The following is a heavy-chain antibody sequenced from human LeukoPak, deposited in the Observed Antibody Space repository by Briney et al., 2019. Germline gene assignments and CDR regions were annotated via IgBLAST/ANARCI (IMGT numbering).Heavy chain of an antibody. Sequence: TGGSLRLSCAASGFTFSSYAMHWVRQAPGKGLEWVAVISHDGSNKYYADSVKGRFTISRDNSKNTLYLQMNSLRAEDTAVYYCARDQGYSYGPGTFDYWGQGTLVTVSS. J-gene: IGHJ4*02. V-gene: IGHV3-30-3*01. D-gene: IGHD5-18*01. CDR1: GFTFSSYA. CDR3: ARDQGYSYGPGTFDY. CDR2: ISHDGSNK.